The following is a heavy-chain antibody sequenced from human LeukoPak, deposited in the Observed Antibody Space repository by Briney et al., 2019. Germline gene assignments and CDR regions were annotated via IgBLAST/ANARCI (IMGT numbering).Heavy chain of an antibody. V-gene: IGHV4-59*12. Sequence: SETLSLTCTVSGGSISSYYWSWIRQPPGKGLEWIGYIYYSGSTNYNPSLKSRVTISVDTSKNQSSLKLSSVTAADTALYYCARVEGIAATGTGWFDPWGQGTLVTVSS. CDR3: ARVEGIAATGTGWFDP. D-gene: IGHD6-13*01. CDR1: GGSISSYY. J-gene: IGHJ5*02. CDR2: IYYSGST.